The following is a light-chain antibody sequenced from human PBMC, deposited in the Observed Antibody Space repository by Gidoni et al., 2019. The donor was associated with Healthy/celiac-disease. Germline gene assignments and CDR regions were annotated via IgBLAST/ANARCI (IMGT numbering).Light chain of an antibody. CDR2: DVS. V-gene: IGLV2-14*01. CDR3: SSYTSSSTRV. CDR1: SSDVGGYNY. J-gene: IGLJ2*01. Sequence: QSALTQPASVSGSPGQSITISCTGTSSDVGGYNYVSWYQQHPGKAPKLMIYDVSNRPSGVSNRFSGPKSGNTASLTLSGLQAEDEADYYCSSYTSSSTRVFGGGTKLTVL.